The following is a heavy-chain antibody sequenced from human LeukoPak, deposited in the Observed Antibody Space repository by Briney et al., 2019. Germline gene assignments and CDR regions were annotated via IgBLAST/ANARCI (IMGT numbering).Heavy chain of an antibody. Sequence: GASVKVSCKASGYTFTSYGISWVRQAPGQGLEWMGWISAYNGNTNYAQKLQGRVTMTTDTSTSTAYMELSSLRSEDTAVYYCARDRDSYPGLDYFDYWGQGTLVTVSS. V-gene: IGHV1-18*01. J-gene: IGHJ4*02. CDR3: ARDRDSYPGLDYFDY. CDR1: GYTFTSYG. D-gene: IGHD2-21*01. CDR2: ISAYNGNT.